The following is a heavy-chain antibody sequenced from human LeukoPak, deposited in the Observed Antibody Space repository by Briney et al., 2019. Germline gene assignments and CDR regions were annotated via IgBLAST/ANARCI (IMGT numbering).Heavy chain of an antibody. CDR2: IKKDGSEK. J-gene: IGHJ4*02. CDR3: AKWRRGGWSLDY. CDR1: GFTFRTSG. D-gene: IGHD6-19*01. Sequence: GGSLRLSCAASGFTFRTSGMNWVRQAPGKGLEWVANIKKDGSEKYYVDSVKGRFTISRDNFKNTLYLQMNSLRAEDTAVYYCAKWRRGGWSLDYWGQGTLVTVSS. V-gene: IGHV3-7*03.